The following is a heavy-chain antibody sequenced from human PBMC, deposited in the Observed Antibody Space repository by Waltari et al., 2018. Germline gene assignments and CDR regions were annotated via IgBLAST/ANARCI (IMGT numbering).Heavy chain of an antibody. V-gene: IGHV3-48*03. Sequence: EVQLVESGGGLVQPGGSLRLSCAASGFTFSPYEMNWVRQAPGKGLEWVAYIGDTGRNIHYAESVKGRFTISRDNAKNSLFLQMDSLRAEDTAVYHCVKDDASWNYGHRGQGTLVTVSS. CDR2: IGDTGRNI. CDR1: GFTFSPYE. CDR3: VKDDASWNYGH. D-gene: IGHD1-7*01. J-gene: IGHJ4*02.